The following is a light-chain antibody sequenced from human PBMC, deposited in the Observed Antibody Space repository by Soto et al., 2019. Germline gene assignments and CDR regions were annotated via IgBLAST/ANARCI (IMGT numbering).Light chain of an antibody. CDR1: QGIKRF. CDR3: QQLKSNMIT. V-gene: IGKV1-9*01. Sequence: DIQLTQSPSFLSASVGDRVTITCRASQGIKRFLAWYQQKPGKAPKLLIYAASTLQSGVPSRFSGSGSGTEFTLTISSLQPEDFATYYCQQLKSNMITFGQGTRLEIK. J-gene: IGKJ5*01. CDR2: AAS.